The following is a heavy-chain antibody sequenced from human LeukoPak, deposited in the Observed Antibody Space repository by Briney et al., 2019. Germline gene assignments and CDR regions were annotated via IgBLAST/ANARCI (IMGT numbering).Heavy chain of an antibody. J-gene: IGHJ5*02. V-gene: IGHV4-61*02. D-gene: IGHD3-3*01. CDR3: ARDPAFDDFWSGPQGVQGWFDP. Sequence: SETLSLTCTVSGGSISSINYYWSWIRQPAGKGLEWIGRIYTSGSTNYNPSLKSRVTMSVDTSKNQFSLKLSSVTAADTAVYYCARDPAFDDFWSGPQGVQGWFDPWGQGTLVTVSS. CDR1: GGSISSINYY. CDR2: IYTSGST.